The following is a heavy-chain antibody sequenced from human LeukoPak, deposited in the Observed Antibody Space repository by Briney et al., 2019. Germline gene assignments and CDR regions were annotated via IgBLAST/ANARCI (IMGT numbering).Heavy chain of an antibody. J-gene: IGHJ6*02. CDR1: GYTFTGYY. V-gene: IGHV1-2*02. D-gene: IGHD3-10*01. CDR3: ARGAYGSGSYRYYYYGMDV. Sequence: GASVKVSCKASGYTFTGYYMHWVRQAPGQGLEWMGWINPNSGGTNYAQKFQGRVTMTRDTSISTAYMELSRLRSDDTAVYYCARGAYGSGSYRYYYYGMDVWGQGTTVTVSS. CDR2: INPNSGGT.